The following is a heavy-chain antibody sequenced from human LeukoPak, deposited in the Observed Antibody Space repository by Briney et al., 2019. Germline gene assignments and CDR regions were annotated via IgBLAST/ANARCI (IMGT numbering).Heavy chain of an antibody. CDR3: ASAPRYSSSWPNNWFDP. D-gene: IGHD6-13*01. CDR1: GYTFTSYA. J-gene: IGHJ5*02. V-gene: IGHV1-69*13. Sequence: SVKVSCKASGYTFTSYAISWVRQAPGQGLEWMGGIIPIFGTANCAQKFQGRVTITADESTSTAYMELSSLRSEDTAVYFCASAPRYSSSWPNNWFDPWGQGTLVTVSS. CDR2: IIPIFGTA.